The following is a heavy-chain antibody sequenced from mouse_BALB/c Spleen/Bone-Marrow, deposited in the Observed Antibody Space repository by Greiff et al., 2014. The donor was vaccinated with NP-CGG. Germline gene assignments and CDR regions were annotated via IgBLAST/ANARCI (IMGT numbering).Heavy chain of an antibody. D-gene: IGHD4-1*01. CDR3: TRGGNWEDFDY. J-gene: IGHJ2*01. V-gene: IGHV5-17*02. CDR2: ISSGSSPI. CDR1: GFTSSSFG. Sequence: DVKLVESGGGLVQPGGSRKLSCAASGFTSSSFGMHWVRQAPEKGLEWVAYISSGSSPIFYADTVKGRFTISRDNPKNTLFLQMTSLRSEDTAMYYCTRGGNWEDFDYWGQGTTLTVSS.